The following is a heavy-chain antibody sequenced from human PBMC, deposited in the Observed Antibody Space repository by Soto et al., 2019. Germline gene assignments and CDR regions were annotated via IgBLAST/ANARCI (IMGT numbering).Heavy chain of an antibody. CDR1: GFTFSSYA. CDR3: PRDYSNSVTYMDV. J-gene: IGHJ6*03. V-gene: IGHV3-64*01. Sequence: EVQLVESGGGLVQPGGSLRLSCAASGFTFSSYAMHWVRQAPGKGLEYVSAISSNGGSTYHASSVKGRFTISRDNSKNTLYLQMGSLRAEDMAVYYCPRDYSNSVTYMDVWGKGTTVTFSS. D-gene: IGHD4-4*01. CDR2: ISSNGGST.